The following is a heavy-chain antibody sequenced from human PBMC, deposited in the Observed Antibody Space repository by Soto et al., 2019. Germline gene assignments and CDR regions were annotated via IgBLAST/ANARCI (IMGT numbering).Heavy chain of an antibody. V-gene: IGHV3-23*01. CDR1: GLTFSSYA. J-gene: IGHJ4*02. CDR2: VSIGGST. Sequence: DVQLLESGGGLVQPEGSLRLSCAASGLTFSSYAMGWVRQGPGKGLEWVAVVSIGGSTHYADSVRGRFTISRDNSKNTLSLQMNSLTAEDTAVYFCAKRRGAGGHFDYCGQGALVTVSS. D-gene: IGHD2-15*01. CDR3: AKRRGAGGHFDY.